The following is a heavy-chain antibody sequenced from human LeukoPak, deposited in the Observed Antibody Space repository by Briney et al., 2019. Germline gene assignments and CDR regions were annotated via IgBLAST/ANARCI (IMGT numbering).Heavy chain of an antibody. V-gene: IGHV3-30-3*01. CDR2: VSFDGTSK. J-gene: IGHJ4*02. CDR3: ARDPDPDCSGGSCYVY. CDR1: GFTFSTYA. D-gene: IGHD2-15*01. Sequence: GGSLRLSCAASGFTFSTYAMPWVRQTPGKGLEWVAVVSFDGTSKYYADSVKGRFTISRDNSKNTLYLQMNSLRAEDTAVYYCARDPDPDCSGGSCYVYWGQGTLVTVSS.